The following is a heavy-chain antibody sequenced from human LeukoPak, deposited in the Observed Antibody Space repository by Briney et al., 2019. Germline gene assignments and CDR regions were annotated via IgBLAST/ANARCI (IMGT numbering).Heavy chain of an antibody. CDR1: GFTFSSYD. Sequence: GGSLRLSCAASGFTFSSYDMHWVRQATGKGLEWVSAIGTAGDTYYPGSVKGRFTISRENAKNSLYLQMNSLRAEDTAVYYCARDQHYCTSTSCSNWFDPWGQGTLVTVSS. CDR3: ARDQHYCTSTSCSNWFDP. J-gene: IGHJ5*02. CDR2: IGTAGDT. V-gene: IGHV3-13*01. D-gene: IGHD2-2*01.